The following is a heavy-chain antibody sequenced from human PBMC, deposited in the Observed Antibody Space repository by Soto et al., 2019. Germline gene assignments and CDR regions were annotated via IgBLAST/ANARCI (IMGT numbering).Heavy chain of an antibody. D-gene: IGHD6-6*01. Sequence: SETLSLTCTVSGGSISSYYWSWIRQPPGKGLEWIGYIYYSGSTNYNPSLKSRVTISVDTSKNQFSLKLSSVTAADTAVYYCAAQPRYSSSSDYYYGMDVWGQGTTVTVSS. CDR3: AAQPRYSSSSDYYYGMDV. V-gene: IGHV4-59*01. J-gene: IGHJ6*02. CDR2: IYYSGST. CDR1: GGSISSYY.